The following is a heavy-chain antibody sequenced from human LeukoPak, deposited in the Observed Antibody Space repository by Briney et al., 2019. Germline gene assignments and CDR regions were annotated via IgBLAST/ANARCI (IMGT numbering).Heavy chain of an antibody. Sequence: ASVKVSCKASGYTFTSYYMQWVRQAPGRGLEWMGIINPNDATTSYTQKFQGRVAMTRDTSTSTVYMELSSLRSEDTAVYYCARAQYNDRGPDYWGQGTLVTVSS. J-gene: IGHJ4*02. CDR1: GYTFTSYY. CDR2: INPNDATT. V-gene: IGHV1-46*01. D-gene: IGHD3-22*01. CDR3: ARAQYNDRGPDY.